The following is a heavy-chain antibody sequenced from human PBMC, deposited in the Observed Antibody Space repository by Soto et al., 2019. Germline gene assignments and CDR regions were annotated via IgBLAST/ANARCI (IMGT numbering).Heavy chain of an antibody. D-gene: IGHD2-8*01. J-gene: IGHJ4*02. CDR3: ARRGNGDDY. CDR2: IRSYNNST. V-gene: IGHV1-18*01. Sequence: QVQLVQSGAEVKKPGASVKVSCKASGYTFTSYGVNWVRQAPGQGLEWMGWIRSYNNSTNYAQKLQGRVTMTTDTSTSTAYMELRSLRSDDAGVYYCARRGNGDDYWGQGTLVTVSS. CDR1: GYTFTSYG.